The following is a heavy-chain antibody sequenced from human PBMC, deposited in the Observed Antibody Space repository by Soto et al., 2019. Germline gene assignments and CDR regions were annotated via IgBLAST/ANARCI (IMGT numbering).Heavy chain of an antibody. CDR3: ARVVKENWFDP. CDR2: IYYSGST. Sequence: SETLSLTCTVPGGSISSYYWSWIRQPPGKGLEWIGYIYYSGSTNYNPSLKSRVTISVDTSKNQFSLKLSSVTAADTAVYYCARVVKENWFDPWGQGTLVTVSS. D-gene: IGHD3-22*01. V-gene: IGHV4-59*01. J-gene: IGHJ5*02. CDR1: GGSISSYY.